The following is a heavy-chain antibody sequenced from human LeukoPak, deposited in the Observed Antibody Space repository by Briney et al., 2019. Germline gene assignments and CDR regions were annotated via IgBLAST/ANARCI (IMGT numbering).Heavy chain of an antibody. J-gene: IGHJ5*02. Sequence: PSETLSLTCTVSGGSISSYYWSWIRQPAEKGLEWIGRIYTSGSTNYNPSLKSRVTISVDTSKTQFSLKLSSVTAADTAVYYCARGSSFLLELGREFDPWGQGTLVTVSS. CDR3: ARGSSFLLELGREFDP. D-gene: IGHD3-3*01. CDR1: GGSISSYY. CDR2: IYTSGST. V-gene: IGHV4-4*07.